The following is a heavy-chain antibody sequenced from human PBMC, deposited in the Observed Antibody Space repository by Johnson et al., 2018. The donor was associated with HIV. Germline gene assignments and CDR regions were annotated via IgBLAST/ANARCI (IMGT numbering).Heavy chain of an antibody. CDR3: ASRREPRKVYTSGWLNAFYI. CDR1: GFTFSNYG. D-gene: IGHD6-19*01. V-gene: IGHV3-30*02. Sequence: QVQLVESGGGVVQPGGSLRLSCVASGFTFSNYGMHWVRQAPGKGLEWVAFISYDGSKTYYADSVKGRFTISRDNSQKTLYLQMNSLRPEDTAVYFCASRREPRKVYTSGWLNAFYIWGQGKMVTVAS. J-gene: IGHJ3*02. CDR2: ISYDGSKT.